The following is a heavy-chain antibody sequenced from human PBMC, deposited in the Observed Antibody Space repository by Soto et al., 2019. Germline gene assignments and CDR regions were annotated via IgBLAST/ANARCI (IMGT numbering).Heavy chain of an antibody. CDR3: AKLDILTGLDY. CDR1: GFTFSSYG. Sequence: GGSLRLSCAASGFTFSSYGMHWVRQAPGKGLEWVAVISYDGSNKYYADSVKGRFTISRDNSKNTLYLQMNSLRAEDTAVYYCAKLDILTGLDYWGQGTLVTVSS. D-gene: IGHD3-9*01. CDR2: ISYDGSNK. J-gene: IGHJ4*02. V-gene: IGHV3-30*18.